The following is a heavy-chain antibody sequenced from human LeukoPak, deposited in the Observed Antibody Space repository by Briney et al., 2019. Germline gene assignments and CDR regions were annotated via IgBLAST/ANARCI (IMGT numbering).Heavy chain of an antibody. V-gene: IGHV4-30-4*01. Sequence: PSETLSLTCTVSGGSISSGDYYWSWIRQPPGKGLEWIGYIYYSGSTYYNPSLKSRVTISVDTSKNQFSLKLSSVTAADTAVYYCARLPEGGSGSYNYYFDYWGQGTLVTVSS. D-gene: IGHD3-10*01. CDR3: ARLPEGGSGSYNYYFDY. J-gene: IGHJ4*02. CDR1: GGSISSGDYY. CDR2: IYYSGST.